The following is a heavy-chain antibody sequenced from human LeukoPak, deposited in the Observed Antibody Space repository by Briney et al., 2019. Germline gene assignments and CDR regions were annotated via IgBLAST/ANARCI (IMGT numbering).Heavy chain of an antibody. Sequence: GGSLTLSCAASGFTFSSHWMSWVRQAPGKGLEWVANIKQVGSEKYYVDSVKGRFTISRDNAKNSLYLQMNSLRAEDTAGDYCARENDREWLVLHWFSHWGQGTLGTVSS. V-gene: IGHV3-7*01. CDR2: IKQVGSEK. D-gene: IGHD6-19*01. CDR3: ARENDREWLVLHWFSH. J-gene: IGHJ5*02. CDR1: GFTFSSHW.